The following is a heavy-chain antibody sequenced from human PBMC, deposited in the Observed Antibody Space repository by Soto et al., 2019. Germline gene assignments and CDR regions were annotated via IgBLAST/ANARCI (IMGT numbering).Heavy chain of an antibody. V-gene: IGHV3-21*02. D-gene: IGHD2-15*01. CDR2: IGNSNNPT. CDR1: GFTFSDYS. J-gene: IGHJ3*01. Sequence: EVQLVESGGGLVKPGGSPRLSCAASGFTFSDYSMLWVRPAPGEGLEWLAFIGNSNNPTFYADSVRGRFTISRDNPKNSVYLQMNSLREEDTAVYFCAREEGYCNGGPCYRGAFDFWGQGTIVTVSS. CDR3: AREEGYCNGGPCYRGAFDF.